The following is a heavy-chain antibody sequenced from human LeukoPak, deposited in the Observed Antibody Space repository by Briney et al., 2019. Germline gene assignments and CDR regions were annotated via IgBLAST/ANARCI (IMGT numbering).Heavy chain of an antibody. D-gene: IGHD2-2*01. CDR3: ARVGGYCSSTSCQHHNWFDP. V-gene: IGHV1-46*01. CDR1: GYTFTSYY. CDR2: INPSGGST. J-gene: IGHJ5*02. Sequence: GASVKVSCKASGYTFTSYYMHWVRQAPGQGLEWMGIINPSGGSTSYAQKFQGRVTMTRDTSTSTVYMELSSLRSEDTAVYYCARVGGYCSSTSCQHHNWFDPWGQGTLVTVSS.